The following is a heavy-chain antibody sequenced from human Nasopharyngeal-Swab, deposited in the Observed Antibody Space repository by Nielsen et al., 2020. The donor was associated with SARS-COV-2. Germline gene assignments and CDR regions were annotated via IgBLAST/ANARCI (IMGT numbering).Heavy chain of an antibody. Sequence: ALVKVSCKASGYTFTSYGISWVRQAPGQGLEWMGWISAYNGNTNYAQKLQGRVTMTTDTSTSTAYMELRSLRSDDTAVYYCARVIAAAANVGLDYWGQGTLVTVSS. CDR1: GYTFTSYG. D-gene: IGHD6-13*01. CDR3: ARVIAAAANVGLDY. CDR2: ISAYNGNT. V-gene: IGHV1-18*01. J-gene: IGHJ4*02.